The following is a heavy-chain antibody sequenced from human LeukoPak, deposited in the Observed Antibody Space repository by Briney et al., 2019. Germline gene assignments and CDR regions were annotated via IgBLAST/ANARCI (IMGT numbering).Heavy chain of an antibody. J-gene: IGHJ5*02. CDR3: ARVGRWLQSRLVPKNWFDP. V-gene: IGHV4-34*01. CDR1: GGSFSGYY. CDR2: INHSGST. Sequence: SETLSLTCAVYGGSFSGYYWSWLRQPPGKGLEWIGEINHSGSTNYNPSLKSRVTISVDTSKNQFSLKLSSVTAADTAVYYCARVGRWLQSRLVPKNWFDPWGQGTLVTVSS. D-gene: IGHD5-24*01.